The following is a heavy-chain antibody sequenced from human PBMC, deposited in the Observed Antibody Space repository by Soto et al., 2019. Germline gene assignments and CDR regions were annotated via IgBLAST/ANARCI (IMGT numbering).Heavy chain of an antibody. V-gene: IGHV1-18*01. Sequence: ASVKVSCKASGYTFTSYGISWVRQAPGQGLEWMGWISAYNGNTNYAQKLQGRVTMTTDTSTSTAYMELRSLRSDDTAVYYCAREGSSSWYGDYYYGMDVWGQGTTVTVSS. CDR3: AREGSSSWYGDYYYGMDV. J-gene: IGHJ6*02. CDR2: ISAYNGNT. D-gene: IGHD6-13*01. CDR1: GYTFTSYG.